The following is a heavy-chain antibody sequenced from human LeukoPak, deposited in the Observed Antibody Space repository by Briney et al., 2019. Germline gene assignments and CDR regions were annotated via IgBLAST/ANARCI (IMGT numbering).Heavy chain of an antibody. Sequence: PGGSLILSCAASGFTFSDYYMSWIRQAPGEGLEWVSYISSSGSTIYYADSVKGRFTISRDNANNSLYLQMNSLRAEDTAVYYCARPYGDYPFDYWGQGTLVTVSS. CDR3: ARPYGDYPFDY. CDR2: ISSSGSTI. D-gene: IGHD4-17*01. CDR1: GFTFSDYY. V-gene: IGHV3-11*01. J-gene: IGHJ4*02.